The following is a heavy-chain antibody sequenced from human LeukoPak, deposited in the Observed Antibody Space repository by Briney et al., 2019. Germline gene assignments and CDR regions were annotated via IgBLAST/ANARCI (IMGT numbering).Heavy chain of an antibody. Sequence: GASVKVSCKASGHTFTSYGISWVRQAPGQGLEWMGWISAYYGTTNYAQKLQGRVTMTTDTSTSTAYMELRSLRSEDTAVYYCAVGRAGDLDYWGQGTLVTVSS. CDR1: GHTFTSYG. J-gene: IGHJ4*02. V-gene: IGHV1-18*01. CDR3: AVGRAGDLDY. D-gene: IGHD7-27*01. CDR2: ISAYYGTT.